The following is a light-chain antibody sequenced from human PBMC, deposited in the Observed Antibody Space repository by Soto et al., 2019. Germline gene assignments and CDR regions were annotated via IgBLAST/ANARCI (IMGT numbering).Light chain of an antibody. Sequence: DIQLTQSPSTVSSSVPETVTITCRASQSINTWLAWYQQRPGKAPKLLIYKASSLEGGVPSRFRGSGSGTEFTLTISSLQPDDFGTYYCQQYDTSPPTFGGGTKVDIK. V-gene: IGKV1-5*03. J-gene: IGKJ4*01. CDR2: KAS. CDR1: QSINTW. CDR3: QQYDTSPPT.